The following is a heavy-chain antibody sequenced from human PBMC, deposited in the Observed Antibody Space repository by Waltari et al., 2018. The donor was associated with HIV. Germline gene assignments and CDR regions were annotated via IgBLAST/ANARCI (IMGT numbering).Heavy chain of an antibody. D-gene: IGHD3-22*01. CDR2: MSSSGPP. V-gene: IGHV4-31*04. Sequence: QVRLQESGPGLVKPSQDLSLSCTVSGFSVSHGGYFWAWVRQFPVTGLQWIGYMSSSGPPASTPALARRLYSTLDASMNRFSLRLWSVTTADTAVYFCATSSRDSRGFPRAFDYWGQGALVTVSS. CDR1: GFSVSHGGYF. CDR3: ATSSRDSRGFPRAFDY. J-gene: IGHJ4*02.